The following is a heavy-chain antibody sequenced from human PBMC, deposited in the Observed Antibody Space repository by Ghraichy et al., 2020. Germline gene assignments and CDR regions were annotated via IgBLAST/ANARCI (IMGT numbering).Heavy chain of an antibody. V-gene: IGHV3-74*01. CDR1: GFTLSSHW. CDR3: VRDRTVAGTGPHFDY. Sequence: GESLNISCAVSGFTLSSHWMHWVHQAPGKGLVWVSRIHPDGSDTTYADSGKGRFTISRDNAENMVYLQMNSLRAEDAAVYYCVRDRTVAGTGPHFDYWGQGTLVTVSS. CDR2: IHPDGSDT. D-gene: IGHD6-13*01. J-gene: IGHJ4*02.